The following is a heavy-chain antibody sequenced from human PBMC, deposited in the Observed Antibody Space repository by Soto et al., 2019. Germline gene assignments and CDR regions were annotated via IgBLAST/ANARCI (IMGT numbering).Heavy chain of an antibody. Sequence: AXVKVSCKASGYTMTSYARHWVGQAPGQRLEWMGWINAGNGNTKYSQKFQGRVTITRDTSASTAYMELSSLRSEDTAVYYCARWSLAVLADYWGQGTLVTVSS. V-gene: IGHV1-3*01. D-gene: IGHD3-3*02. J-gene: IGHJ4*02. CDR2: INAGNGNT. CDR1: GYTMTSYA. CDR3: ARWSLAVLADY.